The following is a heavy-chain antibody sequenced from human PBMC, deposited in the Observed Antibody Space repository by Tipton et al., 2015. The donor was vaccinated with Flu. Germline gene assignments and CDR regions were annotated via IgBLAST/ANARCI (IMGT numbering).Heavy chain of an antibody. CDR1: GGSIGRAYC. J-gene: IGHJ5*02. CDR3: ARQFEPMYGVVVMARIDL. D-gene: IGHD2-8*01. CDR2: ICQSGST. Sequence: TLSLTCSVSGGSIGRAYCWGWIRQPPGKGLEWIGNICQSGSTYDNPSLKSRVTISIDKSKNQFSLRMNSVTAADTAVYYCARQFEPMYGVVVMARIDLWGQGIEVTVSS. V-gene: IGHV4-38-2*01.